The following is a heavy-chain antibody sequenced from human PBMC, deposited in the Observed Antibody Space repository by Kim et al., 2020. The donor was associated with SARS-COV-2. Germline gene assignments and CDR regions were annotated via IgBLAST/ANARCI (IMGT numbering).Heavy chain of an antibody. J-gene: IGHJ4*02. V-gene: IGHV3-11*01. CDR2: GDSV. Sequence: GDSVYYADSLKGRFTISRDNAKNSLYLQMNSLRADDTAVYYCARIYDGGDYWGQGTLVTVSS. CDR3: ARIYDGGDY. D-gene: IGHD5-12*01.